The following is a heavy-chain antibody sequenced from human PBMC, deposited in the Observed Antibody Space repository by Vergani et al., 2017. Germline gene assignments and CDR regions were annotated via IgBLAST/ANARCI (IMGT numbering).Heavy chain of an antibody. J-gene: IGHJ6*03. CDR2: IYHSGSP. CDR1: GDSISSSNW. V-gene: IGHV4/OR15-8*01. Sequence: QVQLQESGPGLVKPSQTLSLTCSVSGDSISSSNWWTWVRQPPGKGLEWIGEIYHSGSPNYNPSLKSRVTMSVDKSKNQFSLKLNSVTAADTAVYYCARARGSGSWGYYYYYMDVWGKXP. D-gene: IGHD3-10*01. CDR3: ARARGSGSWGYYYYYMDV.